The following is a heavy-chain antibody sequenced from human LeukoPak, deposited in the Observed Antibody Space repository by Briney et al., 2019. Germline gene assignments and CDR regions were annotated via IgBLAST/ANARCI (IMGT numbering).Heavy chain of an antibody. D-gene: IGHD4-17*01. CDR1: GFTFSNFD. Sequence: GGSLRLSCAASGFTFSNFDMHWVRQAPGEGLEWVAVISHDGSNKFYVDSVKGRFTISRDNSQNTLYLQMNRLRGEDTAVYYCAKGQGYYGYYYGMDVWGQGTTVTVSS. J-gene: IGHJ6*02. CDR2: ISHDGSNK. CDR3: AKGQGYYGYYYGMDV. V-gene: IGHV3-30*18.